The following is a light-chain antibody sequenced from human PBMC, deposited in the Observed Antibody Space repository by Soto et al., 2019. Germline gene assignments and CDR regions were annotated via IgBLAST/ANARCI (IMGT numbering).Light chain of an antibody. CDR1: QSVSIL. Sequence: ETVMTQSPATPSVSSGYPASLSRRASQSVSILLAWYQQKPGQAPRLLIHGATTRATGIPARFSGSGSGTDFTLTISSLEPEDFAVYYCQQYLTSPKTFGQGTKVDIK. J-gene: IGKJ1*01. CDR2: GAT. V-gene: IGKV3-15*01. CDR3: QQYLTSPKT.